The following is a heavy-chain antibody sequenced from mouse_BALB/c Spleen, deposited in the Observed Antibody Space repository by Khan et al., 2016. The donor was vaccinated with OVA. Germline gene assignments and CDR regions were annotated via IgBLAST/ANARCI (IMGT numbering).Heavy chain of an antibody. J-gene: IGHJ2*01. V-gene: IGHV1-76*01. CDR3: AAEEAWYHVDH. D-gene: IGHD1-1*02. CDR1: GYTFTSYW. Sequence: QVQLKQSGAELVRPGASVKLSCKTSGYTFTSYWIHWVKQRPGQGLEWIARIYPGGGNTYYNEKFKDKATLTADKSSSTAYMQLSSLKSEDSDIXWCAAEEAWYHVDHWGQGTTLTVSS. CDR2: IYPGGGNT.